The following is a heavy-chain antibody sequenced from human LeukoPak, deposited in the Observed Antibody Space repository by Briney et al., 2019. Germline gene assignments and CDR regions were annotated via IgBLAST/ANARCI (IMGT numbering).Heavy chain of an antibody. Sequence: GGSLRLSCAASGFTFSSYAMSWVRQAPGKGLERVSAISGSGGSTYYADSVKGRFTISRDNSKNTLYLQMNSLRAEDTAVYYCARGSTGFSGGRSANYYYYYGMDVWGQGTTVTVSS. J-gene: IGHJ6*02. D-gene: IGHD2-15*01. CDR2: ISGSGGST. CDR3: ARGSTGFSGGRSANYYYYYGMDV. V-gene: IGHV3-23*01. CDR1: GFTFSSYA.